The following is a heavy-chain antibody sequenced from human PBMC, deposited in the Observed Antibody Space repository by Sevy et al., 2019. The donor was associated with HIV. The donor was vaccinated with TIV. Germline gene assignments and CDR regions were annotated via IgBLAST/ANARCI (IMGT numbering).Heavy chain of an antibody. CDR3: AREGELEGSRDGMDV. CDR1: GYTFTSYD. Sequence: ASVTVSCKASGYTFTSYDINWVRQATGQGLEWMGWMNPNSGNTGYAQKFQGRVTMTRNTSISTAYMELSSLRSEDTAVYYCAREGELEGSRDGMDVWGQGTTVTVSS. V-gene: IGHV1-8*01. CDR2: MNPNSGNT. D-gene: IGHD1-1*01. J-gene: IGHJ6*02.